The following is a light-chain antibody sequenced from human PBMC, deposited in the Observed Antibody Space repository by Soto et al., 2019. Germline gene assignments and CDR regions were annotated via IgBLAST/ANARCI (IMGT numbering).Light chain of an antibody. J-gene: IGLJ2*01. Sequence: QLVLTQPPSVSGAPGQRVTISCTGSNSNIGIGYNVHWYRQFPGRAPQLLTHGDNNGPSGVPDRFSASTSGTSASLAITGLQAEDEADYFCQSYDNSLGGAVVFGGGTKVTVL. CDR2: GDN. CDR3: QSYDNSLGGAVV. V-gene: IGLV1-40*01. CDR1: NSNIGIGYN.